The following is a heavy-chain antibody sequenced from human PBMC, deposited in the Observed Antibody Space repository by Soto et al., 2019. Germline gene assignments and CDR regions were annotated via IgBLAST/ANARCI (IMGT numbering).Heavy chain of an antibody. Sequence: GGSLRLSCAASGFIFSSYSMNWVRQAPGKGLEWVSYISSSSSTIYYADSVKGRFTISRDNAKNSLYQQMNSLRDEDTAVYYCARDHRPVTEYYYGMDVWGQGTTVTVSS. V-gene: IGHV3-48*02. J-gene: IGHJ6*02. CDR1: GFIFSSYS. D-gene: IGHD4-17*01. CDR3: ARDHRPVTEYYYGMDV. CDR2: ISSSSSTI.